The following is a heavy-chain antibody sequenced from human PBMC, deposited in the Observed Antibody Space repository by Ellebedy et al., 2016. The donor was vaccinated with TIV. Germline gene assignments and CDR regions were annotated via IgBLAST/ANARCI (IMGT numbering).Heavy chain of an antibody. CDR1: GFTFSSYG. V-gene: IGHV3-30*03. CDR2: ISYDGSNK. CDR3: ARGRPGTYIHHALDN. J-gene: IGHJ4*02. Sequence: GESLKISCAASGFTFSSYGMHWVRQAPGKGLEWVAVISYDGSNKYYADSVKGRFTISRDNSKKTLYLQMSSLRTEDTAIYYCARGRPGTYIHHALDNWGQGTLVTVSS. D-gene: IGHD1-14*01.